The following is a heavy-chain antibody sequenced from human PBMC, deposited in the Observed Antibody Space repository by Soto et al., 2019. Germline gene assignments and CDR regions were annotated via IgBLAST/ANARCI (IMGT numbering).Heavy chain of an antibody. CDR3: AKDTYSSGGPWGYFDY. CDR2: ISYDGSNK. Sequence: GGSLRLSCAASGFTFSSYGMHWVRQAPGKGLEWVAVISYDGSNKYYADSVKGRFTISRDNSKNTLYLQMNSLRAEDRAVYYCAKDTYSSGGPWGYFDYWGQGTLVTVSS. CDR1: GFTFSSYG. D-gene: IGHD6-19*01. J-gene: IGHJ4*02. V-gene: IGHV3-30*18.